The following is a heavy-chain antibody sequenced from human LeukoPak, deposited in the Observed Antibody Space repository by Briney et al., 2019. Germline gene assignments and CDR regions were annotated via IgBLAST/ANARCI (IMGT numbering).Heavy chain of an antibody. J-gene: IGHJ6*03. Sequence: PGGSLRLSCAASGFTFSGYSMNWVRQAPGKGLEWVSSISSSSSYIYYADSVKGRFTISRDNAKKSLYLQMNSLRVEDTAVYYCARAYSERYGLGYYYMDVWGKGTTVTISS. V-gene: IGHV3-21*01. CDR3: ARAYSERYGLGYYYMDV. CDR2: ISSSSSYI. D-gene: IGHD1-26*01. CDR1: GFTFSGYS.